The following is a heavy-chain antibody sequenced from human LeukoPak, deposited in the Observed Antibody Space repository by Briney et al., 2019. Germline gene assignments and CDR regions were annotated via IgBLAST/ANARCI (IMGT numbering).Heavy chain of an antibody. CDR3: AELGITMIGGV. CDR2: INSDGTST. CDR1: GFTLSIYW. V-gene: IGHV3-74*01. J-gene: IGHJ6*04. D-gene: IGHD3-10*02. Sequence: GGSLRLSCAASGFTLSIYWMHWVRQAPGKGLVWVSRINSDGTSTSYADSVKGRFTISRDNAKNSLYLQMNSLRAEDTAVYYCAELGITMIGGVWGKGTTVTISS.